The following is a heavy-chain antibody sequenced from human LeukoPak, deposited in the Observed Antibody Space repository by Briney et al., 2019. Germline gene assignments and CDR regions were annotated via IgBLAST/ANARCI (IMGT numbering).Heavy chain of an antibody. Sequence: ASVKGSCKASGYTFSSYDINWVRQATGHGLEWLGWMNPNSGNTGYAQKFQGRVTMTRNTSISTAYMELSSLRSEDTAVYYCARVRGSYYYYGMDVWGQGTTVTVSS. CDR2: MNPNSGNT. CDR1: GYTFSSYD. CDR3: ARVRGSYYYYGMDV. J-gene: IGHJ6*02. V-gene: IGHV1-8*01. D-gene: IGHD2-15*01.